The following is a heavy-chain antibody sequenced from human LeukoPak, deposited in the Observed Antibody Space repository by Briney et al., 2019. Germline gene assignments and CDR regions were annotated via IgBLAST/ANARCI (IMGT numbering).Heavy chain of an antibody. Sequence: PSETLSLTCAVYGGSFSDYYWSWIRQPPGKWLEWIGEINHSGSTNYNPSLKSRVTISVDTSKNQFSLKLSSVTAADTAVYYCARVAIFGVVIIRYYYYMDVWGKGTTVTVSS. CDR3: ARVAIFGVVIIRYYYYMDV. V-gene: IGHV4-34*01. CDR1: GGSFSDYY. J-gene: IGHJ6*03. D-gene: IGHD3-3*01. CDR2: INHSGST.